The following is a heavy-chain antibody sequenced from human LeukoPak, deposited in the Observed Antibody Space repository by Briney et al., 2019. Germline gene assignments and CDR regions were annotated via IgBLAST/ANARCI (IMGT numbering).Heavy chain of an antibody. CDR3: ARAAALNYYYYMDV. D-gene: IGHD6-25*01. CDR2: IYPGDSDA. CDR1: GYSFNSYW. Sequence: GESLKISCKGSGYSFNSYWIGWVRQMPGKGLKWMGIIYPGDSDARYSPSFQGQVTISADKSISTAYLQWSSLKASDTAMYYCARAAALNYYYYMDVWGKGTTVTISS. J-gene: IGHJ6*03. V-gene: IGHV5-51*01.